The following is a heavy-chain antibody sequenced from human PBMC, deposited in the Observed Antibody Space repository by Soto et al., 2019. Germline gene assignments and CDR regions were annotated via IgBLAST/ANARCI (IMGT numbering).Heavy chain of an antibody. CDR3: AREYYDILTGYLEAFDI. CDR1: GFTVSSNY. V-gene: IGHV3-66*01. D-gene: IGHD3-9*01. J-gene: IGHJ3*02. Sequence: GGSLRLSCAASGFTVSSNYMSWVRQAPGKGLEWVSVIYSGGSTYYADSVKGGFTISRDNSKNTLYLQMNSLRAEDTAVYYCAREYYDILTGYLEAFDIWGQGTMVTVSS. CDR2: IYSGGST.